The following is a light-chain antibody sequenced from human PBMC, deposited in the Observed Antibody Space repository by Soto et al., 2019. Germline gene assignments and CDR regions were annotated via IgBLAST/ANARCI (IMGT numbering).Light chain of an antibody. CDR2: AAS. V-gene: IGKV3-20*01. J-gene: IGKJ1*01. Sequence: EVVLTQSPGTVSLSPGERATLSCRASQSITSSYIAWYQQKPGQAPRLLIYAASSRATGIPDRFSGSGSGTNFTLSISRLEPEDFSAYYCQQYGSSFTWTFGQGTKVEIK. CDR3: QQYGSSFTWT. CDR1: QSITSSY.